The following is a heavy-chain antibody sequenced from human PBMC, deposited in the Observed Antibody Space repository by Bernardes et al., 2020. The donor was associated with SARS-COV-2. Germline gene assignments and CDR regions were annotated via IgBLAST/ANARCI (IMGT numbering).Heavy chain of an antibody. Sequence: TLSLTCTVSSDSNINYYWSWIRQPAGKGLEWIGRIYTVGITNYNPSLKNRVTMSIDRSKNQFSLNLTSVTAADTAVYYCARGLGTTNFDYWGQGTLVTVSS. J-gene: IGHJ4*02. V-gene: IGHV4-4*07. CDR3: ARGLGTTNFDY. D-gene: IGHD1-7*01. CDR1: SDSNINYY. CDR2: IYTVGIT.